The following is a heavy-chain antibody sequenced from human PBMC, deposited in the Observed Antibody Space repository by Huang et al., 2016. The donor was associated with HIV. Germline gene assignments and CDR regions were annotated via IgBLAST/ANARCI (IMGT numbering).Heavy chain of an antibody. J-gene: IGHJ4*02. CDR3: ARLLYRYYFDY. CDR2: IYYSGST. CDR1: GGSISSSSYY. D-gene: IGHD1-26*01. V-gene: IGHV4-39*01. Sequence: QLQLQESGPGLVKPSETLSLTCTVSGGSISSSSYYWGWIRQPPGKGLEWIGSIYYSGSTYYNPSLKCRVTISVDTSKNQFSLKLSSVTAADTAVYYCARLLYRYYFDYWGQGTLVTVSS.